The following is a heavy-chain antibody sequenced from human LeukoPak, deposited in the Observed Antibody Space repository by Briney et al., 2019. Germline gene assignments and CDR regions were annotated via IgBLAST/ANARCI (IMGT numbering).Heavy chain of an antibody. V-gene: IGHV1-69*04. CDR1: AATFSDYA. Sequence: VASVKVSCKASAATFSDYAFSWVRQAPGQGLEWMGRIIPILGIANYAQKFQGRVTITADKSTSTAYMELSSLRSEDTAVYYCARSSTYCGGDCYSDAFDIWGQGTMVTVSS. CDR2: IIPILGIA. CDR3: ARSSTYCGGDCYSDAFDI. J-gene: IGHJ3*02. D-gene: IGHD2-21*02.